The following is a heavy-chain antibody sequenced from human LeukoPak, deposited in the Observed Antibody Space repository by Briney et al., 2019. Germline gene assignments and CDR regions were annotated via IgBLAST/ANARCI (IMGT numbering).Heavy chain of an antibody. CDR1: GGSISSGDYY. V-gene: IGHV4-30-4*01. CDR2: IYYSGST. CDR3: ARVRRYCSGGSCAWFDP. Sequence: SQTLSLTCTVSGGSISSGDYYWSWIRRPPGKGLEWIGYIYYSGSTYYNPSLKSQVTISVDTSKNQFSLKLSSVTAADTAVYYCARVRRYCSGGSCAWFDPWGQGTLVTVSS. J-gene: IGHJ5*02. D-gene: IGHD2-15*01.